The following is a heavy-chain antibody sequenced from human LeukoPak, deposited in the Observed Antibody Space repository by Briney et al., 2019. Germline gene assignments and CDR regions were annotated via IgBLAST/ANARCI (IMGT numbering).Heavy chain of an antibody. J-gene: IGHJ4*02. CDR2: IGLISVHT. CDR3: ARGDDIGKHPTSAFYFDN. V-gene: IGHV3-23*01. CDR1: GFTFSRHS. D-gene: IGHD3-10*01. Sequence: GGSLRLSCAASGFTFSRHSMNWVRQAPGKGLEWVSTIGLISVHTLCADSVHDRFTLSKDNCKNTLDLQMDNLRVDDTAVYYCARGDDIGKHPTSAFYFDNWGQGTLVTVSS.